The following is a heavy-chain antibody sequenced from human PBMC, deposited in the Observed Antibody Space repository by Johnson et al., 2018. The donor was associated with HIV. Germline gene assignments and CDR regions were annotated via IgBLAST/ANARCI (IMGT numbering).Heavy chain of an antibody. CDR3: ASSTVMMTDDAFDI. CDR1: GFTFDDYA. V-gene: IGHV3-9*01. J-gene: IGHJ3*02. Sequence: VQLVESGGGLVQPGRSLRLSCAASGFTFDDYAMHWVRHAPGKGLEWVSGISWNSGSLGDADSGKGRFTVARDNAKNSLYLQMNSLRAKDTALYYCASSTVMMTDDAFDIWGQGTVVTVSP. CDR2: ISWNSGSL. D-gene: IGHD4-11*01.